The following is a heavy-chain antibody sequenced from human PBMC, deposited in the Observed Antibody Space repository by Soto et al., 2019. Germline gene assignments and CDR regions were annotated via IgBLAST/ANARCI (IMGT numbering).Heavy chain of an antibody. CDR2: IIPIFGTA. V-gene: IGHV1-69*01. CDR1: GGTFSSYA. Sequence: QVQLVQSGAEVKKPGSSVKVSCKASGGTFSSYAISWVRQAPGQGLEWMGGIIPIFGTANYAQKFQGRVMITADESTSTVYMELRSLRSEDTAVYYCAVRVDCGSYYGYYYYGMDVWGQGTTVTVSS. D-gene: IGHD1-26*01. CDR3: AVRVDCGSYYGYYYYGMDV. J-gene: IGHJ6*02.